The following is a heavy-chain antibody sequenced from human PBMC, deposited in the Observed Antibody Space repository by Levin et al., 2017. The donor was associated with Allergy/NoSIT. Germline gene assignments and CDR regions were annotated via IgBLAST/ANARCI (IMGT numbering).Heavy chain of an antibody. CDR3: AADLSDYGDYGGY. J-gene: IGHJ4*02. V-gene: IGHV3-23*01. CDR1: GFTFSSYA. CDR2: ISSSGGST. Sequence: GGSLRLSCAASGFTFSSYAMNWVRQAPGKGLEWVSSISSSGGSTYYADSVKGRFTISRDNSKNTLYLQMISLRAEDTAIYYCAADLSDYGDYGGYWGQGTPVTVSS. D-gene: IGHD4-17*01.